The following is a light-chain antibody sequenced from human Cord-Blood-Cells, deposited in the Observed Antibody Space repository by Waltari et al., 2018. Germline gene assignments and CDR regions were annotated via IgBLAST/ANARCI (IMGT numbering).Light chain of an antibody. CDR2: DAS. CDR1: QDISNY. V-gene: IGKV1-33*01. CDR3: QQYDNLPYT. J-gene: IGKJ2*01. Sequence: DIQMTQSPSSLSASVGDRVTITCQASQDISNYLNWYQQKPGKAPKLLIYDASNLETGVPSRFSGSGSGKDFNFTISSLQPEDIATYYCQQYDNLPYTFGQGTKLEIK.